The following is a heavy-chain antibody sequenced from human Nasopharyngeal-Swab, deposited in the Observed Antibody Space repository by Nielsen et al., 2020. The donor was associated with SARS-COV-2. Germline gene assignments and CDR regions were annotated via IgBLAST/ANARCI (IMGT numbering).Heavy chain of an antibody. Sequence: VRQMHGKGLEWMGRIDPSDSYTNYSPSFQGHVTISADKSISTAYLQWSSLKASDTAMYYCARAIIAAAGSYYYYGMDVWGQGTTVTVSS. CDR3: ARAIIAAAGSYYYYGMDV. V-gene: IGHV5-10-1*01. J-gene: IGHJ6*02. D-gene: IGHD6-13*01. CDR2: IDPSDSYT.